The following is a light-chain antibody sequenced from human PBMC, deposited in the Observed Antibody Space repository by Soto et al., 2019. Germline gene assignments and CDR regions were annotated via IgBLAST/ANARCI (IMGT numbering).Light chain of an antibody. CDR3: QHFNSYPWT. CDR2: KAS. J-gene: IGKJ1*01. V-gene: IGKV1-5*03. CDR1: QSISSW. Sequence: DTQMTQSPATLSASVGDRVTITCRASQSISSWLAWYQQKPGKAPKLLINKASSLESGVPSRFSGSGSGTEFTLTISSLQPDDFATYYCQHFNSYPWTFGQGTKVDI.